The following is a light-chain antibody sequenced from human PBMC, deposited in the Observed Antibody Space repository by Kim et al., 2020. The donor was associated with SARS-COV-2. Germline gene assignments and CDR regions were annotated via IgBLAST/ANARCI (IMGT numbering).Light chain of an antibody. CDR3: NSRDSSGNHLV. CDR1: SLRHLY. J-gene: IGLJ3*02. CDR2: GKN. V-gene: IGLV3-19*01. Sequence: AVRQTVRMTCQGASLRHLYASWYQQQPGPAPVLVLFGKNNRSSGIPDRFSVSKSGNTTSLTITGAQAEDEADYYCNSRDSSGNHLVFGGGTQLTVL.